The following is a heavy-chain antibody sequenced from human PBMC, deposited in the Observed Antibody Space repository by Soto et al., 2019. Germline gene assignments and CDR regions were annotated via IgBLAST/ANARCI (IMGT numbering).Heavy chain of an antibody. Sequence: EVQLLESGGGLVQPGGSLRLSCAASGFTFSSYAMSWVRQAPGKGLEWVSAISGSGGSTYYADSVKGRFTISRDNSKNTLYLQRNSLRAEDTAVYYGAKDRVSGYSSSWYGYWGQGTLVTVSS. V-gene: IGHV3-23*01. CDR1: GFTFSSYA. D-gene: IGHD6-13*01. CDR2: ISGSGGST. CDR3: AKDRVSGYSSSWYGY. J-gene: IGHJ4*02.